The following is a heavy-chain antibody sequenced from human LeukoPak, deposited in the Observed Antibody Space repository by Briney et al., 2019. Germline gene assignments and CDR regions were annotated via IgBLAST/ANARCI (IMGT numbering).Heavy chain of an antibody. J-gene: IGHJ5*02. D-gene: IGHD5-12*01. CDR1: GYTLTNNF. CDR3: ARDNSVGDSAWWFDP. CDR2: INPSGDNT. V-gene: IGHV1-46*01. Sequence: ASVKVSCKESGYTLTNNFMHWVRQAPGQGREWMGIINPSGDNTWYAQKFQGRVTMTRDMATSTDYMEVSSLRSEDTAVYYCARDNSVGDSAWWFDPWGQGTLVTVSS.